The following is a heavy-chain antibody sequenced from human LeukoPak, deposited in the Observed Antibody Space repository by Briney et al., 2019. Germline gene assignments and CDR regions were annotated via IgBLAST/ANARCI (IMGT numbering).Heavy chain of an antibody. V-gene: IGHV3-66*02. CDR3: ARGPITMVRGVRRYWFDP. Sequence: GGSLRLSCAASGFTVSSNYMSWVRQAPGKGLEWVSVIYSGGSTYYADSVKGRFTISRDNSKNTLYLQMNSLRAEDTAVYYCARGPITMVRGVRRYWFDPWGQGTLVTVSS. CDR1: GFTVSSNY. J-gene: IGHJ5*02. D-gene: IGHD3-10*01. CDR2: IYSGGST.